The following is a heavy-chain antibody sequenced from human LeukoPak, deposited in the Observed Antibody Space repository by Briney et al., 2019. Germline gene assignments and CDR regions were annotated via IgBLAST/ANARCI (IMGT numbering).Heavy chain of an antibody. D-gene: IGHD3-16*01. Sequence: SETLSLTCAVSGGSISSNNWWGWVRQPPGKGLEWIGYIYYSGSTNYNPSLKSRVTISVDTSKNQFSLKLNSVTAADTAVYYCARHYGPWGQGTLVTVSS. V-gene: IGHV4-4*02. CDR1: GGSISSNNW. CDR3: ARHYGP. J-gene: IGHJ5*02. CDR2: IYYSGST.